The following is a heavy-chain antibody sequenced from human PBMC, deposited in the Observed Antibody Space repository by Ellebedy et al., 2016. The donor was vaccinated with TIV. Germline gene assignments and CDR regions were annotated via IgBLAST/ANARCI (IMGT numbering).Heavy chain of an antibody. J-gene: IGHJ5*02. V-gene: IGHV1-18*01. CDR1: GYTFTSYG. D-gene: IGHD3-16*02. CDR2: INPYNGNT. Sequence: AASVKVSCKASGYTFTSYGISWVRQAPGQGLEWMGWINPYNGNTNYVQKLQDRVTMTLDTSTSTAYMELRSLRSDDAAVYYCARDVPWGYHWFDPWGQGTLVTVSS. CDR3: ARDVPWGYHWFDP.